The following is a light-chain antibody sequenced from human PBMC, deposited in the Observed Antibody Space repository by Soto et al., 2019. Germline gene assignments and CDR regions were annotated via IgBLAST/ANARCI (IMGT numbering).Light chain of an antibody. V-gene: IGKV1-5*03. CDR1: QSISIW. Sequence: DLHMTQSPSTLSASVGDRVTITCRARQSISIWLAWYQQKPGKAPNLLIYKTSSLETGVPSRFSGSGSGTEFTLTISSLQPDDFATYYCQHWNDYSWTFGQGTKVEVK. J-gene: IGKJ1*01. CDR3: QHWNDYSWT. CDR2: KTS.